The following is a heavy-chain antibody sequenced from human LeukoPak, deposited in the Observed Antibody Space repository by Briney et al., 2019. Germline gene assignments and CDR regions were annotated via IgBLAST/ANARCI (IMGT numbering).Heavy chain of an antibody. CDR2: IYYSGST. CDR3: ARAPLRFLEWPLQH. D-gene: IGHD3-3*01. CDR1: GGSISSGDYY. Sequence: SETLSLTCTVSGGSISSGDYYWNWIRQPPGKGLEWIGYIYYSGSTNYNPSLKSRVTISVDTSKNQFSLKLSSVTAADTAVYYCARAPLRFLEWPLQHWGQGTLVTVSS. V-gene: IGHV4-61*08. J-gene: IGHJ1*01.